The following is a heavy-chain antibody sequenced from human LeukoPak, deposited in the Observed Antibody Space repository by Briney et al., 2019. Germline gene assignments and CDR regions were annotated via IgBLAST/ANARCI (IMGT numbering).Heavy chain of an antibody. J-gene: IGHJ4*02. CDR3: ARAYAGYASRFDY. V-gene: IGHV4-39*07. CDR1: GGSISSSSYY. CDR2: IYCSGNT. D-gene: IGHD1-1*01. Sequence: SETLSLTCSVSGGSISSSSYYWGWIRQPPGKGLEWIGSIYCSGNTYNNPSLKSRVTVSVGTSKNQFSLKLSSVIEADTAVYYCARAYAGYASRFDYWGQGILVTVSS.